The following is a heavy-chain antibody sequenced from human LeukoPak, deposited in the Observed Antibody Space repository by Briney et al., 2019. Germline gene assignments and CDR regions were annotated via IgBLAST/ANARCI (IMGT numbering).Heavy chain of an antibody. D-gene: IGHD3-16*01. J-gene: IGHJ4*02. CDR2: ISPHTYTT. Sequence: ASVTISCKASGYTFNNFVIGWVRQAPGQGLEWVGWISPHTYTTKYAQKVQGRLTMTTDASTTTVYMELRSLRFDDTAVYFCARGQSMYYWGQGTPVTVSS. V-gene: IGHV1-18*01. CDR3: ARGQSMYY. CDR1: GYTFNNFV.